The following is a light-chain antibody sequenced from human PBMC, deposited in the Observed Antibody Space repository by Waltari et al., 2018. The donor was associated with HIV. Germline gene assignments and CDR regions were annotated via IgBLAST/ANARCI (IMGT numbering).Light chain of an antibody. J-gene: IGLJ2*01. CDR1: SSDVGGYHY. Sequence: QSALTQPASVSGSPGQSITISCPGTSSDVGGYHYVSWYQQHPGKAPKLMIYEVSNRPSGVSNRFSGSKSGNTASLTISGLQAEDEADYYCSSYTSSSLVVFGGGTKLTVL. CDR3: SSYTSSSLVV. CDR2: EVS. V-gene: IGLV2-14*01.